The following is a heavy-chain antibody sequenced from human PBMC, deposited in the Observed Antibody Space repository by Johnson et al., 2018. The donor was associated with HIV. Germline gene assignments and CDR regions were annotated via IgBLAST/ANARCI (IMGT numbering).Heavy chain of an antibody. CDR1: GFTFSSYA. D-gene: IGHD6-6*01. V-gene: IGHV3-30-3*01. Sequence: QVQLVESGGGVVQPGRSLRLSCAASGFTFSSYAMHWVRQAPGTGLEWVAIISYDGTNKYYADSVKGRFTISRANSKNTHYLQMNSLRAEDTAMYYCARVSSIAALWDVFDIWGQGTMVTVSS. CDR3: ARVSSIAALWDVFDI. J-gene: IGHJ3*02. CDR2: ISYDGTNK.